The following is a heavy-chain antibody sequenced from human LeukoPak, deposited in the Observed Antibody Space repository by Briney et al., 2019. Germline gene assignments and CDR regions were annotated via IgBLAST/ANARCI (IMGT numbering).Heavy chain of an antibody. CDR2: ISYDGNNK. CDR1: GFTFSNYA. J-gene: IGHJ6*03. D-gene: IGHD3-10*01. Sequence: GGSLRLSCAASGFTFSNYALHWVRQAPGKGLEWVALISYDGNNKYYADSVRGRFTISRDNAKNSLYLQMNSLRAEDTVVYYCARDLAVRGALGYYYYYMDVWGKGTTVTVSS. CDR3: ARDLAVRGALGYYYYYMDV. V-gene: IGHV3-30*04.